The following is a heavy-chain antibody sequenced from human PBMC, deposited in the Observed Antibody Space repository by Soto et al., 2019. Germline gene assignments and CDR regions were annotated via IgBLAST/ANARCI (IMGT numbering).Heavy chain of an antibody. J-gene: IGHJ6*02. V-gene: IGHV3-30-3*01. D-gene: IGHD2-21*02. CDR3: AREDTYCGGDCYSVPYYYGMDV. CDR2: ISYDGSNK. CDR1: GFTFGSYA. Sequence: QVQLVESGGGVVQPGRSLRLSCAASGFTFGSYAMHWVRQAPGKGLEWVAVISYDGSNKYYADSVKGRFTISRDNSKNTLYLQMNSLRAEDTAVYYCAREDTYCGGDCYSVPYYYGMDVWGQGTTVTVSS.